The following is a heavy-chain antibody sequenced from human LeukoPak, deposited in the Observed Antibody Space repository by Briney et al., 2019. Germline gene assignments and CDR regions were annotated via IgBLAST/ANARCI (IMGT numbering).Heavy chain of an antibody. CDR3: AKRRGKAAAGSVGAFDI. CDR2: IRYDGSNK. CDR1: GFTFSSYG. V-gene: IGHV3-30*02. Sequence: PGRSLRLSCAASGFTFSSYGMHWVRQAPGKGLEWVAFIRYDGSNKYYADPVKGRFTISRDNSKNTLYLQMNSLRAEDTAVYYCAKRRGKAAAGSVGAFDIWGQGTMVTVSS. J-gene: IGHJ3*02. D-gene: IGHD6-13*01.